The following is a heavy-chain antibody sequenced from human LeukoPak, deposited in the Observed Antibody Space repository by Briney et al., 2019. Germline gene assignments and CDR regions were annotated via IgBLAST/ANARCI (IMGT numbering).Heavy chain of an antibody. D-gene: IGHD3-10*01. CDR1: GFDFSIYG. J-gene: IGHJ4*02. V-gene: IGHV3-21*01. CDR3: ARRREHGSGSDWL. CDR2: INSRGNYI. Sequence: GGSLRLSCAASGFDFSIYGMNWVRQAPGKGLEWVSSINSRGNYIHYSDSLKGRFTISRDNARSSLYLQMSSLRAEDTAVYYCARRREHGSGSDWLWGQGTLVTVSS.